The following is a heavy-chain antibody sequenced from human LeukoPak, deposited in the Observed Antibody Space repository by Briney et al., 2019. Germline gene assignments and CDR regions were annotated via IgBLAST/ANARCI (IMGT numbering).Heavy chain of an antibody. CDR1: GFTFDDYA. V-gene: IGHV3-66*01. CDR3: ARDSTTMADDY. D-gene: IGHD5-18*01. Sequence: GGSLRLSCAASGFTFDDYAMNWVRQAPGKGLEWVSLVDSGGSTYHADSVKGRFTISRDSSKNTLYLQMNSLRAEDTAVYYCARDSTTMADDYWGQGTLVTVSS. J-gene: IGHJ4*02. CDR2: VDSGGST.